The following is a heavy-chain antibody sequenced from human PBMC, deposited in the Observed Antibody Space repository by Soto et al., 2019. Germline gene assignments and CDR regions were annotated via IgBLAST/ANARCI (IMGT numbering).Heavy chain of an antibody. V-gene: IGHV1-69*13. CDR2: IIPFFGTA. CDR3: AKSAPMDAGDKYYYDF. J-gene: IGHJ4*02. Sequence: SVKVSCKASGGTFSTFGISWGRQAPGQGLEWMGGIIPFFGTARYSQKFEDRITITADESTNTVYMDLRSLTSEDTAIYYCAKSAPMDAGDKYYYDFWGQGALVTVSS. D-gene: IGHD4-17*01. CDR1: GGTFSTFG.